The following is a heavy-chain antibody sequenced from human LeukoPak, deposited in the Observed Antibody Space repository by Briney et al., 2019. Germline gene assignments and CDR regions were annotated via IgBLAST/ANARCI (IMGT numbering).Heavy chain of an antibody. CDR2: INAGNGNT. CDR1: GYTFTNYA. J-gene: IGHJ5*02. D-gene: IGHD5-12*01. CDR3: ARGAGGYDLVSWFDP. V-gene: IGHV1-3*01. Sequence: ASVKVSCKASGYTFTNYAMHWVRQAPGQRLEWMGWINAGNGNTKYSQKFQGRVTITRDTSASTAYMELSSLRSEDTAVYYCARGAGGYDLVSWFDPWGQGTLVTVSS.